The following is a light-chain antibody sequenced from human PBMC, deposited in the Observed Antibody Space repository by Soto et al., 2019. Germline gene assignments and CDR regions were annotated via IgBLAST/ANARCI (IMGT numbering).Light chain of an antibody. J-gene: IGKJ1*01. CDR2: DAS. Sequence: EVVLTRSPATLSLSPGERATLSCRASQSVSSYLAWYQQKPGQAPRLLIYDASNRATGIPARFSGSGSGTDFTLTISSLEPEDFAVYYCQQRSNWPSWTFGQGTK. V-gene: IGKV3-11*01. CDR3: QQRSNWPSWT. CDR1: QSVSSY.